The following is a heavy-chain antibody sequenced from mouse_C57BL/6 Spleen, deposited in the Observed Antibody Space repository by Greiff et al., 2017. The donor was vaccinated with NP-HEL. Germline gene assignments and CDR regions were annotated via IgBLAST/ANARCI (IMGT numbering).Heavy chain of an antibody. J-gene: IGHJ3*01. CDR3: EKGVSYDSAWYAY. CDR2: IDPSSGGT. V-gene: IGHV1-72*01. Sequence: QVQLQQPGAELVKPGASVKLSCKASGYTFTSYWMYWVKQSPGRGLAWIGRIDPSSGGTKYNEKFKSKVTLTVDNPSNTAYMQLRSLTTEDSAVYYCEKGVSYDSAWYAYWGNGTLVTV. CDR1: GYTFTSYW. D-gene: IGHD2-4*01.